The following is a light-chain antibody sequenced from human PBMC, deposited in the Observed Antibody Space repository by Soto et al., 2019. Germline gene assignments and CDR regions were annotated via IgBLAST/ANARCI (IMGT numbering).Light chain of an antibody. CDR3: QQRCNGTHIT. V-gene: IGKV3D-20*02. CDR1: QSVSNNY. Sequence: EFVFTQSPGTLSLSPGEGATLSCRAIQSVSNNYLAWYQQKPGQAPRLLIYGASNRATGIPDRFSGSGSGTDFTLTISSLEPEDFAVYYCQQRCNGTHITFGQGTRLEIK. J-gene: IGKJ5*01. CDR2: GAS.